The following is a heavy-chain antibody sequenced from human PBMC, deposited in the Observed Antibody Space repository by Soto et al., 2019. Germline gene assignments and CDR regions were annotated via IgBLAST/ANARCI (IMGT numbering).Heavy chain of an antibody. CDR3: ARGAMANFDY. J-gene: IGHJ4*02. V-gene: IGHV1-69*13. D-gene: IGHD5-18*01. Sequence: SVKVSCKASGGTFGSQGIAWVRQAPGQGLEWMGGFIAMLGTPTYAKKVQGRATITADESLTSSYLELRSLRSEDTDVYFCARGAMANFDYWGQGTVVTVSS. CDR2: FIAMLGTP. CDR1: GGTFGSQG.